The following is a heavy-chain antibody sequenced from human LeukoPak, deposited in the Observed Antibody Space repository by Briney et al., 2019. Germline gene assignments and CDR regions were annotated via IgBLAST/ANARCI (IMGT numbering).Heavy chain of an antibody. J-gene: IGHJ4*02. CDR2: INHSGST. Sequence: NSSETLSLTCAVYGGSFSGYYWSWIRQPPGMGLEWIGEINHSGSTNYNPSLKSRVTISVDTSKNQFSLKLSAVTAADTAVYYCARGSPLEPRGIDYWGQGTLVTVSS. CDR1: GGSFSGYY. CDR3: ARGSPLEPRGIDY. V-gene: IGHV4-34*01. D-gene: IGHD1-1*01.